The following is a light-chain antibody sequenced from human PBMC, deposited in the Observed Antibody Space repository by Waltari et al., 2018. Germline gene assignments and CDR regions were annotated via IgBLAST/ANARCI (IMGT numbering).Light chain of an antibody. CDR1: GGDVGGENY. Sequence: QSALTQPHSVSGSPGQSITIHCTGTGGDVGGENYGPRYQQHPGTAPRLMIYDVSDRPSGVSNRFSASKSGNTAFLTISGLQAEDEADYYCSSYTFSSTLEVFGTGTKVTVL. J-gene: IGLJ1*01. V-gene: IGLV2-14*03. CDR2: DVS. CDR3: SSYTFSSTLEV.